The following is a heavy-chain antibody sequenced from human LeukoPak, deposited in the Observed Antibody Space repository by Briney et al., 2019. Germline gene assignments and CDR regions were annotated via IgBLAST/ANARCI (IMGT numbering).Heavy chain of an antibody. Sequence: ASVKVSCKGSGGTFSSYAFSWVRQAPGQGLEWMGGVIPIFGTANYAQEFQGRVTITADKSTSTAYMELSSLRSEDTAVYYCASYAATYYDILTGYYWDYYYYMDVWSKGTTVTVSS. V-gene: IGHV1-69*06. CDR2: VIPIFGTA. CDR1: GGTFSSYA. D-gene: IGHD3-9*01. CDR3: ASYAATYYDILTGYYWDYYYYMDV. J-gene: IGHJ6*03.